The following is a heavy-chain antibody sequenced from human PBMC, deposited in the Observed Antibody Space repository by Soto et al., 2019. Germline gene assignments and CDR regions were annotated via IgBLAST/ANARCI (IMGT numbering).Heavy chain of an antibody. D-gene: IGHD3-10*01. V-gene: IGHV3-72*01. CDR1: GFTLSDNY. CDR3: VRTSHYGSGTWNFDF. J-gene: IGHJ4*02. Sequence: GGSLRLSCAGSGFTLSDNYMDWVRQAPGKGLEWVGRTRNKANRYTTEYAASVKSRFTVSRDESMNSLHLQMNSLKTEDTAVYYCVRTSHYGSGTWNFDFWGQGTVVTVSS. CDR2: TRNKANRYTT.